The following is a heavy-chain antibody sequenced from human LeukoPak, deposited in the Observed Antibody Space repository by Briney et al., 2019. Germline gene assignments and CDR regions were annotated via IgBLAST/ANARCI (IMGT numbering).Heavy chain of an antibody. V-gene: IGHV4-38-2*02. CDR2: IYHSGST. D-gene: IGHD2-2*01. CDR3: ARRTETFTDY. J-gene: IGHJ4*02. Sequence: SETLSLTCTVSDYSISSGYYWGWIRQPPGKGLEWIGSIYHSGSTYYNPSLKSRVTISVDTSKNQFSLKLSSVTAADTAVYYCARRTETFTDYWGQGTLVTVSS. CDR1: DYSISSGYY.